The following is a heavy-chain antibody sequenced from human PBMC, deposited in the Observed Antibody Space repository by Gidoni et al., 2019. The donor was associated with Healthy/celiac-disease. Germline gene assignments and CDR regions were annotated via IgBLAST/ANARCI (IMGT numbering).Heavy chain of an antibody. CDR2: ISYDGSNK. J-gene: IGHJ4*02. D-gene: IGHD3-3*01. CDR3: AREGELGVVMNPIDY. Sequence: VQLVESGGGVVQPGRSLRLSCSASGFTFSRYAMHWVRQAPGKGLEWVAVISYDGSNKYYADSVKGRFTISRDNSKNTLYLQMNSLRAEDTAVYYCAREGELGVVMNPIDYWGQGTLVTVSS. CDR1: GFTFSRYA. V-gene: IGHV3-30-3*01.